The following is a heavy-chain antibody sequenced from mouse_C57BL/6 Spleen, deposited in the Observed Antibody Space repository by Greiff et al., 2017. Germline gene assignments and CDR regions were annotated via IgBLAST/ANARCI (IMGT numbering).Heavy chain of an antibody. CDR2: IYPGSGST. Sequence: QVQLQQPGAELVKPGASVKMSCKASGYTFTSYWITWVKQRPGQGLEWIGDIYPGSGSTNYNEKFKSKATLTVDTSSSTSYMQISSLTSEDSAVYYCTRRDGYLDYWGQGTTLTVSS. J-gene: IGHJ2*01. D-gene: IGHD2-3*01. V-gene: IGHV1-55*01. CDR3: TRRDGYLDY. CDR1: GYTFTSYW.